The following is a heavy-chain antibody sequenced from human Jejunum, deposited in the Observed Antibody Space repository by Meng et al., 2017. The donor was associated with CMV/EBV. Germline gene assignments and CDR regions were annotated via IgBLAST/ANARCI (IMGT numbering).Heavy chain of an antibody. J-gene: IGHJ5*02. Sequence: GFTFTSYSVSWVRPAPVKGLEWLSYISGGSTYIYHADSVKGRFTISRDNAKNSVYLQMNSLRAEDTAVYYCARAIDYGDPNWFDPWGQGTLVTVSS. CDR1: GFTFTSYS. V-gene: IGHV3-21*01. CDR2: ISGGSTYI. D-gene: IGHD4-17*01. CDR3: ARAIDYGDPNWFDP.